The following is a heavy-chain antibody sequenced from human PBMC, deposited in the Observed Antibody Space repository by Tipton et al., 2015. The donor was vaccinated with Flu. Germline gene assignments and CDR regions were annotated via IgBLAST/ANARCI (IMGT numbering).Heavy chain of an antibody. CDR1: GYTFTSYD. J-gene: IGHJ5*02. CDR3: AYGGAIFGLVQNWFDP. D-gene: IGHD3-3*01. V-gene: IGHV1-8*01. Sequence: QLVQSGAEVKKPGASVKVSCKASGYTFTSYDINWVRQATGQGLEWMGWMNPNSGNTGYAQKFQGRVTMTRNTSISTAYMELSSLRSEDTAVYYCAYGGAIFGLVQNWFDPWGQGTLVTVSS. CDR2: MNPNSGNT.